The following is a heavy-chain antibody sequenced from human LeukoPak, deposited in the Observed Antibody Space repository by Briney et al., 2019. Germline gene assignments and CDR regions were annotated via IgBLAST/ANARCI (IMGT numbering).Heavy chain of an antibody. CDR2: FYPEEDEK. CDR1: GYDLIGLS. V-gene: IGHV1-24*01. D-gene: IGHD3-3*02. CDR3: TPVLTIYGVLHPFDY. Sequence: ASVKVSCKVSGYDLIGLSMHWVRQTPGKGLEWLGGFYPEEDEKVYAPKFQGRVIMNEDTSTDTAYMEMNSLTSDDTAVYYCTPVLTIYGVLHPFDYWGHGTVVTVSA. J-gene: IGHJ4*01.